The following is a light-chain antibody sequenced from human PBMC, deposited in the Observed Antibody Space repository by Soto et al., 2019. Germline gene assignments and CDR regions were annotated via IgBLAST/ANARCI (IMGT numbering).Light chain of an antibody. J-gene: IGLJ1*01. CDR1: SSDVGGYNY. CDR3: SSYTCSSTSYV. CDR2: DVS. Sequence: QSALTQPASVSGSPGQSITISCTGTSSDVGGYNYVSWYQQHPGKAPKLMIYDVSNRPSGVSNRFSGSKSGNTASLTISGLQAEDEADYYCSSYTCSSTSYVFGTGTKSPS. V-gene: IGLV2-14*01.